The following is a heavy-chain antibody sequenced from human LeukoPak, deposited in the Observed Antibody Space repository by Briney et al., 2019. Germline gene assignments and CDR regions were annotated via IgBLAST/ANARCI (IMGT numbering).Heavy chain of an antibody. CDR2: IPYSEST. CDR1: GDSISSSSYY. J-gene: IGHJ4*02. D-gene: IGHD3-10*01. Sequence: PSETLSLTCTVSGDSISSSSYYWGWIRQPPGKGLEWIGSIPYSESTYYNPSLKSRVTISVDTSKNQFSLKLSSVTAADTAVYYCARCKDYYVSGSYYKTFDYWGQGTLVTVSS. V-gene: IGHV4-39*07. CDR3: ARCKDYYVSGSYYKTFDY.